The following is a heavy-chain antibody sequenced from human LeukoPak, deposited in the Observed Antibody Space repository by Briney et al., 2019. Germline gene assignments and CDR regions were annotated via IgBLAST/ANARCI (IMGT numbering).Heavy chain of an antibody. CDR2: LIPIHGSS. CDR1: GGSFTFTSHA. V-gene: IGHV1-69*13. J-gene: IGHJ3*02. Sequence: ASVKVSCKASGGSFTFTSHAISWVRQAPGQGLEWVGGLIPIHGSSNYAQKFQGRVTITSDESTRTVYMELSSLRPEDSAVYYCAGFFYDNSGDAFDIWGQGTTVTVSS. D-gene: IGHD3-22*01. CDR3: AGFFYDNSGDAFDI.